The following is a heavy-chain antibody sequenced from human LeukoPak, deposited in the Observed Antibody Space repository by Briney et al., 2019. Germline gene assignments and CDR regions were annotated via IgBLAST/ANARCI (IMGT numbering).Heavy chain of an antibody. CDR1: GFTFSSYA. D-gene: IGHD3-10*01. V-gene: IGHV3-23*01. CDR3: AKDPGLVRGHRAY. CDR2: ISGSGGST. J-gene: IGHJ4*02. Sequence: SGGSLRLSCAASGFTFSSYAMSWVRQAPGKGLEWVSAISGSGGSTYYADSVKGRFTISRDNSKNTLYLQMNSLRAEDTAVYYCAKDPGLVRGHRAYWGQGTLVTVSS.